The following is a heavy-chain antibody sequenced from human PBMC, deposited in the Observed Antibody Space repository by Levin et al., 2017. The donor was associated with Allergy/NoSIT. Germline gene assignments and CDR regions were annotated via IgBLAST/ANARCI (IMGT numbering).Heavy chain of an antibody. CDR3: ASDALYDSSLGRAFDS. J-gene: IGHJ3*02. V-gene: IGHV3-48*01. CDR2: ISSSSSTI. CDR1: GFTFSSYS. D-gene: IGHD3-22*01. Sequence: GESLKISCAASGFTFSSYSMNWVRQAPGKGLEWVSYISSSSSTIYYADSVKGRFTISRDNAKNSLYLQMNSLRAEDTAVYYCASDALYDSSLGRAFDSWGQGTMVTVSS.